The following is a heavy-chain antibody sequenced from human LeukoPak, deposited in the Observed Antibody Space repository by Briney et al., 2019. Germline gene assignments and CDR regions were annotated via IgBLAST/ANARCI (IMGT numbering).Heavy chain of an antibody. CDR3: AKGDYADCY. CDR2: ITGSGGST. Sequence: GGSLRLSCAASGFTFSSYAMAWVRQAPGKGLEWVSAITGSGGSTYYADSVKGRFTISRDNSKNTLYMQMSSLRAEDTAVYYCAKGDYADCYWGQGTLVTVSS. J-gene: IGHJ4*02. CDR1: GFTFSSYA. D-gene: IGHD4-17*01. V-gene: IGHV3-23*01.